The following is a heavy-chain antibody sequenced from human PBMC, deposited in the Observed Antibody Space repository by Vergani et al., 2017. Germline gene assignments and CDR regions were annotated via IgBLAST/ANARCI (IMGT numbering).Heavy chain of an antibody. CDR1: GGSISSYY. CDR2: IYTSGST. Sequence: QVQLQESGPGLVKPSETLSLTCTVSGGSISSYYWSWIRQPAGKGLEWIGRIYTSGSTNYNPSLKSRVTMSVDTSKNQFSLKLSSVTAADTAVYYCARSGRHYDFWGGYYTPPQRNYYYYYYMDVWGK. V-gene: IGHV4-4*07. J-gene: IGHJ6*03. CDR3: ARSGRHYDFWGGYYTPPQRNYYYYYYMDV. D-gene: IGHD3-3*01.